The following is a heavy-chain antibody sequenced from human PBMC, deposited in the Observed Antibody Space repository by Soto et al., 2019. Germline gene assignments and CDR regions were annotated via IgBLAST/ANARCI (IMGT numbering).Heavy chain of an antibody. J-gene: IGHJ6*02. CDR2: ISYDGSNK. V-gene: IGHV3-30*18. Sequence: HPGGSLRLSCAASGFIFSSYGMHWVRQAPGKGLEWVAAISYDGSNKYYADSVKGRFTISRDNSKNTLYLQMNGLRGEDTAVYYCAKDIALVRGVITEMDVWGQGTTVTVSS. D-gene: IGHD3-10*01. CDR1: GFIFSSYG. CDR3: AKDIALVRGVITEMDV.